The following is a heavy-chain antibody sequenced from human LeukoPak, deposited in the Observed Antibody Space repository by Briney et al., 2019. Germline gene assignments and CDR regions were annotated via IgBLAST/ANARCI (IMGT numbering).Heavy chain of an antibody. CDR2: IIPISGTA. V-gene: IGHV1-69*05. J-gene: IGHJ4*02. CDR1: GGTFSTYA. D-gene: IGHD1-14*01. CDR3: ARGGTFYRRTLLNYFDY. Sequence: SVKVSCKASGGTFSTYAISWVRQAPGQGLEWMGGIIPISGTADYAQKFQGRVTFTTDESTNTAYMELSSLRSEDTAVYYCARGGTFYRRTLLNYFDYWGQGSLVTVSS.